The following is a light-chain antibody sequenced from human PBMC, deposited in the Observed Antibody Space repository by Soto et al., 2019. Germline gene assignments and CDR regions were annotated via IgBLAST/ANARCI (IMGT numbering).Light chain of an antibody. J-gene: IGKJ2*01. CDR1: LSIGTY. CDR2: SVF. CDR3: HQGYSSPQT. V-gene: IGKV1-39*01. Sequence: IQMTQSPPSLSASVGDRVSITCRASLSIGTYLNWYQQTPGQAPRLLIHSVFTLQSGVPSRFSGSGSGTEFTLTISSLQPEDSATYYCHQGYSSPQTFGQGTKLEIK.